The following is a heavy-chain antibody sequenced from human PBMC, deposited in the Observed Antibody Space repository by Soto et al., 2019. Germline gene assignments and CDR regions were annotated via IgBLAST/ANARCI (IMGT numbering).Heavy chain of an antibody. D-gene: IGHD3-3*01. CDR2: IIPIFGTA. CDR1: GGTFSSYA. Sequence: GASVKVSCKASGGTFSSYAISWVRQAPGQGLEWMGGIIPIFGTANYAQKFQGRVTITADESTSTAYMELSSLRSEDTAVYYCAREPQALFGVPYYEEYYYYYGMDVWGQGXTVTVYS. V-gene: IGHV1-69*13. J-gene: IGHJ6*02. CDR3: AREPQALFGVPYYEEYYYYYGMDV.